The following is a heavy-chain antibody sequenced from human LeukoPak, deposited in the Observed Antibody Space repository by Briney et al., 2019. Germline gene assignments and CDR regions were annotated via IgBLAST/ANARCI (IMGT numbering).Heavy chain of an antibody. J-gene: IGHJ3*02. V-gene: IGHV5-51*01. Sequence: GESLKISCKGSGYSFTSYWIGWVRQMPGKGLEWMGIIYAGDSDTRYRPSFQGQVTISADKSISTAYLQWSSLKASDTAMYYCARSRGSSSDDAFDIWGQGTMDTVSS. D-gene: IGHD6-6*01. CDR1: GYSFTSYW. CDR2: IYAGDSDT. CDR3: ARSRGSSSDDAFDI.